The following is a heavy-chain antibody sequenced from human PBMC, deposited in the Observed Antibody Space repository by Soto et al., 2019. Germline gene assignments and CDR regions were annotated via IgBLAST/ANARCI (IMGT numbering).Heavy chain of an antibody. D-gene: IGHD5-12*01. CDR1: GYTCTIYY. CDR3: AKAYNGYVNWYIEE. CDR2: INLSAGSK. Sequence: ASVDGSFKTSGYTCTIYYIHWVLQSPGQGLEWMGVINLSAGSKSHAQKFQGRVTMTGDTSTRTVYMEMSSLKSEDTAVYYCAKAYNGYVNWYIEEWGKGTMVNVS. J-gene: IGHJ6*03. V-gene: IGHV1-46*01.